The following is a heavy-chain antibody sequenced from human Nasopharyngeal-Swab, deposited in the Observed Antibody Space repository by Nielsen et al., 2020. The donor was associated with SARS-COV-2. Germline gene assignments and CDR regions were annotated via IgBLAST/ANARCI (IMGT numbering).Heavy chain of an antibody. CDR2: ISSSSSTI. J-gene: IGHJ6*03. Sequence: GESLKISCAASGFTFSSYSMNWVRQAQGKGLEWVSYISSSSSTIYYADSVKGRFTISRDNAKNSLYLQMNSLRDEDTAVYYCASQLTYYDFWSGLLYYYYMDVWGKGTTVTVSS. CDR1: GFTFSSYS. D-gene: IGHD3-3*01. V-gene: IGHV3-48*02. CDR3: ASQLTYYDFWSGLLYYYYMDV.